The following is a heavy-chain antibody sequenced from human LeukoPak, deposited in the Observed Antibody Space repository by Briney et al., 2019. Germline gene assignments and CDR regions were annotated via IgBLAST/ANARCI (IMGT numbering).Heavy chain of an antibody. D-gene: IGHD2-2*01. CDR2: ISGSGGST. J-gene: IGHJ4*02. CDR3: AKDFSRVPAAGFVEY. Sequence: GGSLRLSCAASGFTFSSYAMSWVRQAPGKGLEWVSAISGSGGSTYYADSVKGRFTISRDNSENTLYLQMNSLRAKDAAVYYCAKDFSRVPAAGFVEYWGQGTLVTVSS. CDR1: GFTFSSYA. V-gene: IGHV3-23*01.